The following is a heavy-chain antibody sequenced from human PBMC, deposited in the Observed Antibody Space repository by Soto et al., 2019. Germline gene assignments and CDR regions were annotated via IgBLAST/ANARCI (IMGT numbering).Heavy chain of an antibody. Sequence: GGSLRLSCAASGFTVSSNYMSWVRQAPGKGLEWVSVIYSGGSTYYADSVKGRFTISRDNSKNTLYLQMNSLRAEDTAVYYCARSRDIVVVVAAISAFDIWGQGTMVTVSS. J-gene: IGHJ3*02. CDR3: ARSRDIVVVVAAISAFDI. CDR1: GFTVSSNY. D-gene: IGHD2-15*01. CDR2: IYSGGST. V-gene: IGHV3-66*01.